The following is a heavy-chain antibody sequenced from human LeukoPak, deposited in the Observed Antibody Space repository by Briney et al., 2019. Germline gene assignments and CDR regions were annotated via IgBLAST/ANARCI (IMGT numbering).Heavy chain of an antibody. CDR2: IIDSGATT. J-gene: IGHJ6*02. CDR1: GFTFSTYA. Sequence: GGSLRLSCAASGFTFSTYAMSWVRQAPGKGLEWVSTIIDSGATTYYAESVEGRFTNSRDNSKNTLYLQMNSLRAEDTALYYCVKYTIYYFGMDVWGQGTTVTVSS. D-gene: IGHD5-24*01. CDR3: VKYTIYYFGMDV. V-gene: IGHV3-23*01.